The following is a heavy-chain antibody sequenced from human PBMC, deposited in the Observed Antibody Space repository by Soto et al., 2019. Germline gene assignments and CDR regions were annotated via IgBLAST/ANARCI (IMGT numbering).Heavy chain of an antibody. Sequence: QVQLVESGGGLVKPGASLRLSCAASGFTFSDYYMTWIRQAPGKGLEWISFISGSGKTIHFADSLEGRFTISRDNAKNSVYQEMNSLRAEDTAVYYCARDAGYSSSLYFSWFDPWGPGTLVTVSS. CDR1: GFTFSDYY. CDR3: ARDAGYSSSLYFSWFDP. J-gene: IGHJ5*02. D-gene: IGHD6-13*01. V-gene: IGHV3-11*01. CDR2: ISGSGKTI.